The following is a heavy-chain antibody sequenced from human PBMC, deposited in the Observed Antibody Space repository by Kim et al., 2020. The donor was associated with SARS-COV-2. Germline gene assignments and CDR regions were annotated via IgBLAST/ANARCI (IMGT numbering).Heavy chain of an antibody. D-gene: IGHD2-2*01. J-gene: IGHJ4*02. Sequence: SGKDRLTISRSNSENTLYLQMNSLRAEDTAVYYCARGGASIRCSSTSCYYFDYWGQGTLVTVSS. CDR3: ARGGASIRCSSTSCYYFDY. V-gene: IGHV3-30*01.